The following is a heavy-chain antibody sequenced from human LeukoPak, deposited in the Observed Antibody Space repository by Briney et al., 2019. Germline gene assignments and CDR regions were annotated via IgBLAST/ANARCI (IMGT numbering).Heavy chain of an antibody. V-gene: IGHV1-2*02. Sequence: ASVKVSCKGSGYPFTCTAFYMHWVRQAPGRGLEWMAWVNPSSGGTNWAQKFQGRVTMTSDAPISTAYMELSGLTSDDTAVYYCARGSAPRTWFDSWGQGTLVTVSS. D-gene: IGHD1-1*01. CDR1: GYPFTCTAFY. CDR3: ARGSAPRTWFDS. J-gene: IGHJ5*01. CDR2: VNPSSGGT.